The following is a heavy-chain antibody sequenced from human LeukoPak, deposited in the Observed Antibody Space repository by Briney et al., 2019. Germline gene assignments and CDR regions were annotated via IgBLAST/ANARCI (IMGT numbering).Heavy chain of an antibody. CDR1: GGSFSGYY. CDR3: ARHYVGYGVLEY. Sequence: SETLSLTCAVYGGSFSGYYWSWIRQPPGKGLEWIGEINHSGSTNYNPSLKSRVTISVDTSKNQFSLKLTSVTAADTAVYYCARHYVGYGVLEYWGHGSLVTVSS. D-gene: IGHD3-10*02. V-gene: IGHV4-34*01. J-gene: IGHJ4*01. CDR2: INHSGST.